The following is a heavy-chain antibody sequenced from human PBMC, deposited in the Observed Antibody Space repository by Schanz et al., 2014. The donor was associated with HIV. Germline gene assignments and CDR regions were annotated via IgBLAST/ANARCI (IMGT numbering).Heavy chain of an antibody. CDR1: GFTFSRDA. CDR2: ISGSGGRT. V-gene: IGHV3-23*04. Sequence: VQLVESGGGLVQPGGSLRLSCAASGFTFSRDAMSWVRQAPGKGLEGVSTISGSGGRTYYADSVKGRFTISRDNSKNTVYLQMNSLRAEDTAIYYCAKNGITDYFDYWGQGSLVTVSS. J-gene: IGHJ4*02. D-gene: IGHD1-26*01. CDR3: AKNGITDYFDY.